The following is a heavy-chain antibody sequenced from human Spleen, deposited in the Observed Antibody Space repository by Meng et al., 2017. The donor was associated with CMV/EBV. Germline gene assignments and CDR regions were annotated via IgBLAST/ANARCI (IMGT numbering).Heavy chain of an antibody. D-gene: IGHD3-22*01. CDR2: IYSGGSST. Sequence: GGSLRLSCAASGFTVSNNYMSWVRQAPGKGLEWVSVIYSGGSSTYYADSVKGRFTISRDNSKNTLYLQMNSLRAEDTAVYYCAKDAPLYYYDSSGGPNGYFDYWGQGTLVTVSS. V-gene: IGHV3-23*03. J-gene: IGHJ4*02. CDR3: AKDAPLYYYDSSGGPNGYFDY. CDR1: GFTVSNNY.